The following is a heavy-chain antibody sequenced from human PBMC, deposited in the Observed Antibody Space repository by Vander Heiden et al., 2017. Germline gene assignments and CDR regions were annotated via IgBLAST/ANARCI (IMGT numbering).Heavy chain of an antibody. V-gene: IGHV3-23*01. J-gene: IGHJ6*02. CDR3: AKAAILGGYYYYGMDV. Sequence: EVQLLESGGGLVPPGGSLRLSCAACGFTLSSYAMSWVRQVPGKGLEWVSAISGSGDSTYYADSLKGRFTISRDNSKNTLYLQMNSLRAEDTAVYYCAKAAILGGYYYYGMDVWGQGTTVTVSS. CDR1: GFTLSSYA. CDR2: ISGSGDST.